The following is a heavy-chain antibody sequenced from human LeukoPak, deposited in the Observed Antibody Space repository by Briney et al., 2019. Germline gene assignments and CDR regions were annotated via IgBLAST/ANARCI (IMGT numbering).Heavy chain of an antibody. D-gene: IGHD5-24*01. Sequence: SGRSLRLSCAASGFTFSSYAMHWVRQAPGKGLEWVAVISYDGSNKYYADCVKGRFTISRDNSKNTLYLQMNSLRAEDTAVYYCARDMGATIILSAFDIWGQGTMVTVSS. J-gene: IGHJ3*02. CDR2: ISYDGSNK. CDR1: GFTFSSYA. V-gene: IGHV3-30-3*01. CDR3: ARDMGATIILSAFDI.